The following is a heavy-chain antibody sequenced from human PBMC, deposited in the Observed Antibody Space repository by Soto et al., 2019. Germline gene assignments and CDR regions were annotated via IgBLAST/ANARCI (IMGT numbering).Heavy chain of an antibody. CDR2: INLIGST. CDR1: GGSFSGYY. CDR3: ARGGDPFDY. J-gene: IGHJ4*02. V-gene: IGHV4-34*01. D-gene: IGHD3-10*01. Sequence: QVQLQQWGAGLLKPSETLSLTCAVYGGSFSGYYWGWIRQPPGKGLEWIGEINLIGSTNYNPSLKDRYTTXVDTSKNQFSLKLSSVTAADTAVYYCARGGDPFDYWGQGTLVTVSS.